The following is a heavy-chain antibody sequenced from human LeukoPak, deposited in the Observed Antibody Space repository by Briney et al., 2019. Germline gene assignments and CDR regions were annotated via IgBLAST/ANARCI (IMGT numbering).Heavy chain of an antibody. CDR2: IYYSGST. Sequence: SQSLCVTRTVSGGSISGGGYYWSWIRQHPGKGLEWIGYIYYSGSTYYNPSLKSRVTISVDTSKNQFSLKLSSVTAADTAVYYCARARTGMFWFDPWGQGTLVTVSS. CDR1: GGSISGGGYY. CDR3: ARARTGMFWFDP. D-gene: IGHD3-10*01. J-gene: IGHJ5*02. V-gene: IGHV4-31*02.